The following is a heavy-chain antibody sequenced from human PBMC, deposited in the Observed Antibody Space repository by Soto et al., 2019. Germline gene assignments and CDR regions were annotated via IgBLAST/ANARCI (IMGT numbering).Heavy chain of an antibody. CDR1: GVSISSYY. CDR3: ARGPRDGYTDC. Sequence: QVQLQESGPGLVKPSETLSLICTVSGVSISSYYWSWIRQPPGKGLEWIGYIYYSGSTNYNPSLKSRVTISVDMSKNQFSLKLSSVTAADTAVYYCARGPRDGYTDCWGQGTLVTVSS. V-gene: IGHV4-59*01. D-gene: IGHD5-12*01. CDR2: IYYSGST. J-gene: IGHJ4*02.